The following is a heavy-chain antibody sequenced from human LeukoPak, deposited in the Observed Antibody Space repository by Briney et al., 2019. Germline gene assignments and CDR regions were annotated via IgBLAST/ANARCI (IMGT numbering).Heavy chain of an antibody. CDR3: AKVISSYSSFDSY. CDR1: GITFNNFG. D-gene: IGHD5-12*01. V-gene: IGHV3-23*01. CDR2: ISNGGDHK. Sequence: GGSLRLSCAASGITFNNFGMRWVRQAPGQGLEWVSSISNGGDHKFYADSVRGRFTISRDNSKNTLYLQMDSLRAADTAVYYCAKVISSYSSFDSYWGQGTLVTVSS. J-gene: IGHJ4*02.